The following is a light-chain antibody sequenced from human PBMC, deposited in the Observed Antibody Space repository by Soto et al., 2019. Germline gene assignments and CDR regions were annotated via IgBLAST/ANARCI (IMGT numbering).Light chain of an antibody. V-gene: IGKV3-20*01. CDR1: QSVTSTY. Sequence: EIVLTQSPGTLSLSPGERATLSCRASQSVTSTYLAWYQQKPGQAPRLLIYGASSRATGIPDRFSGSGSGTDFTLIITRLEHEDFAVYYCQQYGSSPPWTFGQGTKVEIK. CDR2: GAS. CDR3: QQYGSSPPWT. J-gene: IGKJ1*01.